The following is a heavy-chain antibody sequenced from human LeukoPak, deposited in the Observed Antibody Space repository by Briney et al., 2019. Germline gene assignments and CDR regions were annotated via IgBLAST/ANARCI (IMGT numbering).Heavy chain of an antibody. J-gene: IGHJ4*02. CDR3: AKLTGGYYDSSGYYPLDY. CDR2: IYENGGTT. V-gene: IGHV3-23*01. Sequence: GGSLRLSCVGSGFTFRSHAMSWVRQAPEKGLEFVSGIYENGGTTYYADSVKGRFTISRDNFKNTLYLQMNSLRAEDTAVYYCAKLTGGYYDSSGYYPLDYWGQGTLVTVSS. D-gene: IGHD3-22*01. CDR1: GFTFRSHA.